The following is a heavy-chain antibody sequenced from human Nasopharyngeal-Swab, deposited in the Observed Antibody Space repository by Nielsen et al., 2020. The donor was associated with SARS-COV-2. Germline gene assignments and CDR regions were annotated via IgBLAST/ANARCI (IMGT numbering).Heavy chain of an antibody. D-gene: IGHD3-3*01. Sequence: ASVKVSCKASGYTFTSYGISWVRQAPGQGLVWMGWISAYDGNTNYAQKLQGRVTMTTATSTSTAYMELRSLRSDDTAVYFCARASSGYYDFWCVKWLDPWGPGTLVTFSS. CDR1: GYTFTSYG. J-gene: IGHJ5*02. CDR2: ISAYDGNT. V-gene: IGHV1-18*01. CDR3: ARASSGYYDFWCVKWLDP.